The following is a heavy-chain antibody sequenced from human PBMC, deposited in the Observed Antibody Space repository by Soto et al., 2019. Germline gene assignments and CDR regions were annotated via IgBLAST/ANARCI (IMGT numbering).Heavy chain of an antibody. D-gene: IGHD1-1*01. Sequence: QITLKESGPTLVKPTQTLTLTCTFSGFSLTTSGVGVGWIRQPPGKALEWVDLIYWDDDKRYSPSLKSRLTSTNPPSNNHLVLTVTHVDPVHTATYYYAHRRSLRSTYYFDYWPQGPLLTVSS. J-gene: IGHJ4*02. CDR3: AHRRSLRSTYYFDY. CDR2: IYWDDDK. CDR1: GFSLTTSGVG. V-gene: IGHV2-5*02.